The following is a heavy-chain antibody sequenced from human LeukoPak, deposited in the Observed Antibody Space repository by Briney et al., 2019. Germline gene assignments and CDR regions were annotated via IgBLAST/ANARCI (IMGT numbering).Heavy chain of an antibody. CDR1: GFTFSSYA. Sequence: GGSLRLSCAASGFTFSSYAMSWVRQAPGQGLEWVSAISDSGGNTYHADSVKGRFTISRDNSKNTLYLQMNSLRAEDTAVYYCAKQDIRSSAWYDWGQGTLVTVSS. V-gene: IGHV3-23*01. J-gene: IGHJ4*02. CDR3: AKQDIRSSAWYD. CDR2: ISDSGGNT. D-gene: IGHD6-19*01.